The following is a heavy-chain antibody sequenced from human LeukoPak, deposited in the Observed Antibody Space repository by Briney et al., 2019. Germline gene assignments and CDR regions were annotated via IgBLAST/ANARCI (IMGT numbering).Heavy chain of an antibody. J-gene: IGHJ4*02. Sequence: ASVKVSCKASGYTFTSYYMHWVRQAPGQGLEWMGIINPSGGSTSYAQKFQGRVTMTRDMSTSTVYMELSSLRSDDTAVYYCARASQFSYYDSSGSDYWGQGTLVTVSS. CDR3: ARASQFSYYDSSGSDY. CDR1: GYTFTSYY. V-gene: IGHV1-46*01. CDR2: INPSGGST. D-gene: IGHD3-22*01.